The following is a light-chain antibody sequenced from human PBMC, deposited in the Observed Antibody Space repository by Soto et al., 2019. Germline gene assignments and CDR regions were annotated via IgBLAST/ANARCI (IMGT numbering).Light chain of an antibody. CDR3: QQFAGS. V-gene: IGKV3-20*01. CDR2: GAS. Sequence: EILLTQSPGTLSLSPGERATLSCRASQSVSPSSLAWYQQRPGQSPRLLIYGASSRATGIPDRFSGRGSGTDITLIISRLEPEDFALYYCQQFAGSFGGGTKVEIK. CDR1: QSVSPSS. J-gene: IGKJ4*02.